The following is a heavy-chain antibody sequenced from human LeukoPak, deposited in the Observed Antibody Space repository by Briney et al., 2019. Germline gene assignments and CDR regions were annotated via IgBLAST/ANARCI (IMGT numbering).Heavy chain of an antibody. V-gene: IGHV4-59*01. D-gene: IGHD3-16*01. J-gene: IGHJ4*02. Sequence: SETLSLTCTVSGGSISSYFWGWIRQPPGKGLEWIGYIYYSGSTNYNPSLKSRVTISVDTSKNQFSLKLSSVTAADTAVYYCARDLKAWGYYFDYWGQGTLVTVSS. CDR1: GGSISSYF. CDR2: IYYSGST. CDR3: ARDLKAWGYYFDY.